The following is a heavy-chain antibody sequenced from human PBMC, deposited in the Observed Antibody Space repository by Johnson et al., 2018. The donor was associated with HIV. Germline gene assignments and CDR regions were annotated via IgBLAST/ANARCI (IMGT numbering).Heavy chain of an antibody. J-gene: IGHJ3*02. CDR3: AREVDAFDM. CDR1: GFTFNSYG. Sequence: QVQLVESGGGVVQPGRSLRLSCAASGFTFNSYGMHWVRQAPGTGLEWVAVISYDGSNKYYADSVKGRFTISRDNSKNTLYLQMNSLRAEDTAVYYCAREVDAFDMWGQGTLVTVSS. V-gene: IGHV3-30*19. CDR2: ISYDGSNK.